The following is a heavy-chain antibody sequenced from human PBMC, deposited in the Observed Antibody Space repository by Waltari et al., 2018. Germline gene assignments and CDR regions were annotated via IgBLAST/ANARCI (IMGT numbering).Heavy chain of an antibody. J-gene: IGHJ5*02. CDR3: ASGYP. CDR1: GYTFTSYD. CDR2: IIPILGIA. V-gene: IGHV1-69*09. Sequence: QVQLVQSGAEVKKPGASVKVSCKASGYTFTSYDINWVRQATGKGLEWMGRIIPILGIANYAQNFQGRVTITSDKSTSTAYMELSSLRSEDTAVYYCASGYPWGQGTLVTVSS.